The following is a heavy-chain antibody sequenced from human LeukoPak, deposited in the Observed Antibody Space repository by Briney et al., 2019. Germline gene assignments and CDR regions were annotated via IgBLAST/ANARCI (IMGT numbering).Heavy chain of an antibody. D-gene: IGHD2-2*01. CDR3: AREGYCSSTSCYGAWWFDP. Sequence: ASETLSLTCTVSGGSISSGDYYWSWIRQPPGKGLEWIGYIYYSGGTYYNPSLKSRVTISVDTSKNQFSLKLSSVTAADTAVYYCAREGYCSSTSCYGAWWFDPWGQGTLVTVSS. J-gene: IGHJ5*02. CDR2: IYYSGGT. V-gene: IGHV4-30-4*08. CDR1: GGSISSGDYY.